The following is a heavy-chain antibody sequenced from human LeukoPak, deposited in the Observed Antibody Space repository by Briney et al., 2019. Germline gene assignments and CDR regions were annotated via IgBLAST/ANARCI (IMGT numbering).Heavy chain of an antibody. Sequence: GGSLRLSCAASGFTVSNNYMSWVRQAPGKGLEWVSVIYSGGGAYYADSVKGRFTISRDNSNNTVYLQMNSLRAEDTAVYYCARSHLYFGVDYWGQGTLVTASS. D-gene: IGHD3-10*01. CDR2: IYSGGGA. J-gene: IGHJ4*02. CDR3: ARSHLYFGVDY. V-gene: IGHV3-66*01. CDR1: GFTVSNNY.